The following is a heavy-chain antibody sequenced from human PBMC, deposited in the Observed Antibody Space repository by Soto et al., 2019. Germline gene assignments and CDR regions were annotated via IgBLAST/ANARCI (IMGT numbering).Heavy chain of an antibody. V-gene: IGHV1-18*01. CDR1: GYTFTSYG. D-gene: IGHD5-18*01. CDR2: ISAYNGNT. CDR3: AKERGYSSGYDY. J-gene: IGHJ4*02. Sequence: QVQLVQSGAEVKKPGASVKVSCKASGYTFTSYGISWVRQAPGQGLEWMGCISAYNGNTNYAQKLQGRVTMTTDTSTTTAYMKMWSLISDDTAVYYRAKERGYSSGYDYWGQGTLVTVSS.